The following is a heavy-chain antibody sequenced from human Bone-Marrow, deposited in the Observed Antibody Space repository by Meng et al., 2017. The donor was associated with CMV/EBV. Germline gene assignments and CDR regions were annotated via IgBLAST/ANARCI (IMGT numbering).Heavy chain of an antibody. J-gene: IGHJ4*02. CDR3: ARDRGGVYYDSSGFVDY. CDR2: ISSSSSYI. D-gene: IGHD3-22*01. V-gene: IGHV3-21*01. CDR1: GFTFSSYS. Sequence: GGSLRLSCAASGFTFSSYSMNWVRQAPGKGLEWVSSISSSSSYIYYADSVKGRFTISRDNAKNSLYLQINSLRAEDTAVYNCARDRGGVYYDSSGFVDYWGQRTLVTVSS.